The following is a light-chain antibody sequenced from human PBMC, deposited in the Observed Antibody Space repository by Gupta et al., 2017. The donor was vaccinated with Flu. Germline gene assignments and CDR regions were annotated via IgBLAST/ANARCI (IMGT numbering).Light chain of an antibody. Sequence: LSSAPGERDTRFGWGRQSGSKNYLAWYQQKPGQAPRLLIYDASSWANGIPDRFSGSGSGTEFTLTISRLEPEDFAVYYCQQCGKEPITFGRGTKVDIK. CDR1: QSGSKNY. CDR3: QQCGKEPIT. CDR2: DAS. J-gene: IGKJ4*01. V-gene: IGKV3-20*01.